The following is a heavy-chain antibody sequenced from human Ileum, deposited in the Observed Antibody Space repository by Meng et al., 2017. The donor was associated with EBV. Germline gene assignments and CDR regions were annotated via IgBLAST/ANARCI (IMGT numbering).Heavy chain of an antibody. CDR3: AARVGGSYSGIDL. CDR2: IFHVGTG. Sequence: QVQPTEARPGLVTPAGTLSLTCAVSGDSISSNRWWGWVRQPPTKGPEWIGEIFHVGTGNYNPSLKSRVTISMDTSKNQISLGLTSVTAADTAVYYCAARVGGSYSGIDLWGQGTLVTVSS. D-gene: IGHD1-26*01. J-gene: IGHJ5*02. V-gene: IGHV4-4*02. CDR1: GDSISSNRW.